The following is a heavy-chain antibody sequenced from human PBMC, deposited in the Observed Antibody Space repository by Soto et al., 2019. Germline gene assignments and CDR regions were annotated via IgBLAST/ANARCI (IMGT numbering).Heavy chain of an antibody. D-gene: IGHD6-13*01. V-gene: IGHV1-69*12. J-gene: IGHJ6*02. CDR3: ASLIAAAGPPRRPRYYYGMAV. Sequence: QVQLVQSGAEVKKPGSSVKVSCKASGGTFSSYAISWVRQAPGQGLEWMGGIIPIFGTADYAQKFQGRVTLTAAASTSTADMELSSLRSADTAVYSCASLIAAAGPPRRPRYYYGMAVWGQGTTVTVSS. CDR2: IIPIFGTA. CDR1: GGTFSSYA.